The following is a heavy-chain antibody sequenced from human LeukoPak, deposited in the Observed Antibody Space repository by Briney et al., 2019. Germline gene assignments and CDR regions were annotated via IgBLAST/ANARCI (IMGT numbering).Heavy chain of an antibody. V-gene: IGHV4-61*01. CDR2: IHYSGTT. J-gene: IGHJ4*02. CDR1: GGSVSSDTYY. D-gene: IGHD3-22*01. Sequence: PSETLSLTCTVSGGSVSSDTYYWSWIRQPPGKGLEWIGYIHYSGTTNYNPSLKSRVTISVDTSKNQFSLKLSSVTAADTAVYYCARGRGYYYDSSGYYHNWGQGTLVTVSS. CDR3: ARGRGYYYDSSGYYHN.